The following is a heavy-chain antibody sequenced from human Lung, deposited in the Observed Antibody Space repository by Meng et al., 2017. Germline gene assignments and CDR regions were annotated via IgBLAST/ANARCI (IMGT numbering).Heavy chain of an antibody. CDR1: GGSISSDGYY. Sequence: QGQRQESGPGLVKPSQPLSLTCSVSGGSISSDGYYWTWIRQPSGKGLEWIGRIYSRGSTNYNPFLKSRVTISLDASKNQFSLELSSVTATDTAVYYCARDLSDSTGYYPFQHWGQGTLVTVSS. V-gene: IGHV4-61*02. J-gene: IGHJ1*01. CDR2: IYSRGST. CDR3: ARDLSDSTGYYPFQH. D-gene: IGHD3-22*01.